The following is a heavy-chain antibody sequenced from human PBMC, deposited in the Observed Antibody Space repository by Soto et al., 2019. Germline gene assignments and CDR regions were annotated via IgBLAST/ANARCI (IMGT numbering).Heavy chain of an antibody. D-gene: IGHD2-2*01. V-gene: IGHV4-38-2*02. CDR3: ARDHFGYCSSTTCYSWNY. J-gene: IGHJ4*02. CDR1: GYSISSGYY. CDR2: MYHSGST. Sequence: KTSETLSLTCAVSGYSISSGYYWGWIRQPPGKGLEWIGSMYHSGSTYYNPSLKSRVTISVDTSKNQFSLKLSSVTAADTAVYYCARDHFGYCSSTTCYSWNYWGQGILVTVSS.